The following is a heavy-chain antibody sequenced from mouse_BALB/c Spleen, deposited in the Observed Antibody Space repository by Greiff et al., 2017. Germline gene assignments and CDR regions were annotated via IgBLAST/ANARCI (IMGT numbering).Heavy chain of an antibody. CDR1: GFNIKDYY. V-gene: IGHV14-4*02. J-gene: IGHJ2*01. CDR3: NVYYYGSSHFDY. Sequence: VQLQQSGAELVRSGASVKLSCTASGFNIKDYYMHWVKQRPEQGLEWIGWIDPENGDTEYAPKFQGKATMTADTSSNTAYLQLSSLTSEDTAVYYCNVYYYGSSHFDYWGQGTTLTVSS. CDR2: IDPENGDT. D-gene: IGHD1-1*01.